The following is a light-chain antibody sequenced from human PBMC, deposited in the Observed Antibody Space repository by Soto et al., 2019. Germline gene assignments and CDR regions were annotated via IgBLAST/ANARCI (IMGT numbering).Light chain of an antibody. CDR1: QSVSSN. V-gene: IGKV3-15*01. Sequence: EIVKTQTPDTLSLSPGQVATLSCRDSQSVSSNLDWYQQKPGQAPRLLIYGASTRGTGIPDRFSGSGSGSEFTLTISSLQSEDVAVYYSRQYNTWPRTFGQGTKVDIK. CDR2: GAS. J-gene: IGKJ1*01. CDR3: RQYNTWPRT.